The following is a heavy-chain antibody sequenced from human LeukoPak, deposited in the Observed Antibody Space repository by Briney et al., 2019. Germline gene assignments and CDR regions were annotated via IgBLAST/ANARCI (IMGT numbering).Heavy chain of an antibody. Sequence: SETLSLTCAVYGGSFSGYYWSWIRQPPGKGLEWIGEINHSGSTNYNPSLKSRVTISVDTSKNRFSLKLSSVTAADTAVYYCARGPPRITMVRGPGGFDYWGQGTLVTVSS. CDR3: ARGPPRITMVRGPGGFDY. J-gene: IGHJ4*02. CDR2: INHSGST. CDR1: GGSFSGYY. V-gene: IGHV4-34*01. D-gene: IGHD3-10*01.